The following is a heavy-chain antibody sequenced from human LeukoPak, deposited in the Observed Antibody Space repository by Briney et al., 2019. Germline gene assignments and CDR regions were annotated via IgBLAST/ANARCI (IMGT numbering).Heavy chain of an antibody. CDR2: ITGNGGST. CDR1: GFTFISYT. D-gene: IGHD6-13*01. CDR3: AKRVQSSSWYAAFDY. Sequence: HPGGSLRLSCAASGFTFISYTMGWVRQAPGKGLEWVSTITGNGGSTSYADSVKGRFTISRDHSKNTLNLQMNSLRAEDTAVYYCAKRVQSSSWYAAFDYWGQGTLVTVSS. V-gene: IGHV3-23*01. J-gene: IGHJ4*02.